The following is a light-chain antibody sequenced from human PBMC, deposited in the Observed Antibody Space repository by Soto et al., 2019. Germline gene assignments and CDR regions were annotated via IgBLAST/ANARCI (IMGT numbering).Light chain of an antibody. Sequence: DIKMTQSPSSVSASVGDRVTITCRASEAISSWLAWYQQKPGRAPKLLIYSASSLQNGAPSRFTGSGSGTDFTLTITSLQPDDTAIYYCQQARSFPLTFGGGTKLEIK. V-gene: IGKV1-12*01. J-gene: IGKJ4*01. CDR1: EAISSW. CDR3: QQARSFPLT. CDR2: SAS.